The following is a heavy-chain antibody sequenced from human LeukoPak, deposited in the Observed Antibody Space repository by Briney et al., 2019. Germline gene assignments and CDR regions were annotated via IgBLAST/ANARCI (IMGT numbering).Heavy chain of an antibody. Sequence: SETLSLTCAVYGGSFSGYYWSWIRQPPGKGLEWIREINHSGSTNYNPSLKSRVTISVDTSKNQFSLKLSSVTAADTAVYYCARGCLIVGSSWYRRDYYYGMDVWGQGTTVTVSS. D-gene: IGHD6-13*01. CDR3: ARGCLIVGSSWYRRDYYYGMDV. J-gene: IGHJ6*02. V-gene: IGHV4-34*01. CDR2: INHSGST. CDR1: GGSFSGYY.